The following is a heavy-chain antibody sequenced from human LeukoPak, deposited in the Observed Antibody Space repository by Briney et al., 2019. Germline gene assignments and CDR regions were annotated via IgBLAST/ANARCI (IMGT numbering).Heavy chain of an antibody. V-gene: IGHV1-46*01. Sequence: ASVKVSCKASGYTFTSYYVHWVRQAPGQGLEWMGLINPSGGATDYAQRFRGRVTMTRDTSTTTVYVELSSLRSDDTAVYYCARQWELLDAFDIWGQGTMVTVSS. J-gene: IGHJ3*02. CDR2: INPSGGAT. CDR1: GYTFTSYY. CDR3: ARQWELLDAFDI. D-gene: IGHD1-26*01.